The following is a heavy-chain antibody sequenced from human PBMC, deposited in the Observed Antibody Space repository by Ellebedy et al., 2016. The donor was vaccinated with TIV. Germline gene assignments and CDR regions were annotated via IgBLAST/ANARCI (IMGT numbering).Heavy chain of an antibody. Sequence: SQTLSLTXTVSGGSISSYYWSWIRQPPGKGLEWIGYIYYSGSTNYNPSLKSRVTISVDTSKNQFSLKLSSVTAADTAVYYCARGTTVTTGGPPRYWGQGTLVTVSS. V-gene: IGHV4-59*12. D-gene: IGHD4-17*01. CDR1: GGSISSYY. J-gene: IGHJ4*02. CDR2: IYYSGST. CDR3: ARGTTVTTGGPPRY.